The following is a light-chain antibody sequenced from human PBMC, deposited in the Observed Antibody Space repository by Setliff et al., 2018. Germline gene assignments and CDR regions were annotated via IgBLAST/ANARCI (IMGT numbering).Light chain of an antibody. CDR3: SSFRGGTSPFV. J-gene: IGLJ1*01. V-gene: IGLV2-14*03. Sequence: QSALTQPASVSGSPGQTITISCTGTSSDVGNYIYVSWYQQHPGRATKLMIYDVSTRPSGISYRFSGSKSGNTASLTISGLQAEDEADYYCSSFRGGTSPFVFGTGTKVTVL. CDR2: DVS. CDR1: SSDVGNYIY.